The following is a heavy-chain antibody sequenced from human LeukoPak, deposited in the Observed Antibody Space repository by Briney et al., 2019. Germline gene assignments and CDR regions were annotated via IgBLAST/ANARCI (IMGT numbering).Heavy chain of an antibody. CDR3: AKPNDYVWGSPPNDY. Sequence: GGSLRLSCAASGFTFSSYGMHWVRQAPGRGLEGVAFIHYDGGSKYYADSVKGRFNISRDNSKNTLYLQMNSLRAEDTALYYCAKPNDYVWGSPPNDYWGQGTLVTVSS. CDR1: GFTFSSYG. V-gene: IGHV3-30*02. CDR2: IHYDGGSK. D-gene: IGHD3-16*01. J-gene: IGHJ4*02.